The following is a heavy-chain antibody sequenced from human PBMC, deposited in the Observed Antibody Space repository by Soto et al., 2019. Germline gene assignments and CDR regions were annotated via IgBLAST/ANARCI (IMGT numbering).Heavy chain of an antibody. J-gene: IGHJ4*02. V-gene: IGHV3-15*07. CDR3: STDAGRQLWYDH. CDR1: GFSFSNAW. Sequence: PGGSLRLSCAASGFSFSNAWMNWVRQAPGKGLEWVGRIKSKTDGGATDYAAPMKGRFTISRDDSENRLYLQMSSLETEDTAVYYCSTDAGRQLWYDHWGQGTLVTVSS. CDR2: IKSKTDGGAT. D-gene: IGHD5-18*01.